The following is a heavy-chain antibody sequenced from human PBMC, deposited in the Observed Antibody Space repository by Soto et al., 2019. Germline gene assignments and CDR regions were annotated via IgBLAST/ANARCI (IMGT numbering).Heavy chain of an antibody. CDR1: GFTFSSYG. Sequence: QVQLVESGGGVVQPGRSLRLSCAASGFTFSSYGMHWVRQAPGKGLEWVAVIWYDGSNKYYADSVKGRFTISRDNSKNTLYLQMNNLKAEDTAVYYCAREGVIVVEGGYYFDYWGQGTLVTVSS. D-gene: IGHD3-22*01. CDR3: AREGVIVVEGGYYFDY. V-gene: IGHV3-33*01. CDR2: IWYDGSNK. J-gene: IGHJ4*02.